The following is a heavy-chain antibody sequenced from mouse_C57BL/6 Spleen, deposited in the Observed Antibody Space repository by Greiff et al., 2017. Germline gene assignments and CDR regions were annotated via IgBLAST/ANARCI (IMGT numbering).Heavy chain of an antibody. CDR1: GYSITSGYY. D-gene: IGHD1-1*01. CDR2: ISYDGSN. CDR3: ARDPFITSAMDY. Sequence: EVQLVESGPGLVKPSQSLSLTCSVTGYSITSGYYWNWIRQFPGNKLEWMGYISYDGSNNYNPTLKKRTSITRDTSKNPFFLKLNSVTTEDTATYYCARDPFITSAMDYWGQGTSVTVSS. J-gene: IGHJ4*01. V-gene: IGHV3-6*01.